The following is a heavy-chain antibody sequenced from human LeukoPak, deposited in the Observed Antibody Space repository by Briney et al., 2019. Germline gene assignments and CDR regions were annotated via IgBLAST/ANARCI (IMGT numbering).Heavy chain of an antibody. V-gene: IGHV3-23*01. CDR2: ISGSTGST. CDR1: RFTFSSYA. J-gene: IGHJ4*02. Sequence: PGGSLRLSSAASRFTFSSYAMSWVRHSPGKGLEWVSTISGSTGSTYYADSVKGRFTISRDNSKNTLYLQMNSLRAEDTAVYYCAKGGIVALTLFDYWGRGTLVTVSS. D-gene: IGHD5-12*01. CDR3: AKGGIVALTLFDY.